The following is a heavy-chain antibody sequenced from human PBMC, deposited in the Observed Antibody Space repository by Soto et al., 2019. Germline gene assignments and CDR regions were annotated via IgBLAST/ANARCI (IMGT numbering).Heavy chain of an antibody. CDR3: AKGTPATTHFEH. V-gene: IGHV3-30*18. CDR1: GFSFRSFG. D-gene: IGHD4-17*01. Sequence: GGSLRLSCEASGFSFRSFGIHWVRPVTGKGLEWLGVISHDGGEQYYADSVKGRFTISRDNSKNTLYLQLSRLRPDDTAVYYCAKGTPATTHFEHWGLGTLVNGSS. J-gene: IGHJ4*02. CDR2: ISHDGGEQ.